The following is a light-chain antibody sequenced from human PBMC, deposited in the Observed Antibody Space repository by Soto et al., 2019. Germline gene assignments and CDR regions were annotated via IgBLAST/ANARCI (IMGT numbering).Light chain of an antibody. CDR3: CSYAGSRV. Sequence: QSALTQPASVSGSPGQSITISCTGTSSDVGSYNLVSWYQQHPGKAPKLMIYEGSKRPSGVSNRFSGSKSGNTASLTISGLQAEDEADYYCCSYAGSRVSGGGTKVTVL. CDR1: SSDVGSYNL. V-gene: IGLV2-23*01. J-gene: IGLJ3*02. CDR2: EGS.